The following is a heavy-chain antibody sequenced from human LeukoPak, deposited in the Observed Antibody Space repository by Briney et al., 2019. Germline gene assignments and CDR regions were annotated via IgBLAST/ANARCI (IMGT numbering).Heavy chain of an antibody. CDR2: ISSDSRII. Sequence: EGSLRLSCAASGFTFSDHYMSWIRQAPGKGLEWLSQISSDSRIIYYADSVKGRFTISRDNARQSLYLQMNSLRADDTAVYYCATDTYDYVWGSPWGQGTLVTVSS. CDR1: GFTFSDHY. V-gene: IGHV3-11*01. J-gene: IGHJ5*02. CDR3: ATDTYDYVWGSP. D-gene: IGHD3-16*01.